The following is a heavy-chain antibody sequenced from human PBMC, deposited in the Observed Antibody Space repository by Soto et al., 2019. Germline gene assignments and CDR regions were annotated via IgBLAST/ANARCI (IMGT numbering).Heavy chain of an antibody. CDR3: ARDRFDSSGYYYFFQH. J-gene: IGHJ1*01. CDR1: GFTFSSYS. V-gene: IGHV3-48*02. D-gene: IGHD3-22*01. CDR2: ISSSSSTI. Sequence: GSLRLSCAASGFTFSSYSMNWVRQAPGKGLEWVSYISSSSSTIYYADSVKGRFTISRDNAKNSLYLQMNSLRDEDTAVYYCARDRFDSSGYYYFFQHWGQGTLVTVSS.